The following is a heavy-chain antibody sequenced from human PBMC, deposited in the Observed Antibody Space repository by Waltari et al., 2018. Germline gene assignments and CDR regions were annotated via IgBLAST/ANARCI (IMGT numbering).Heavy chain of an antibody. J-gene: IGHJ4*02. V-gene: IGHV2-70*15. CDR3: ARVPPASYSRASHFFDY. CDR1: GFSLASFGLC. D-gene: IGHD6-13*01. Sequence: QVTLRASGPALVKPTQTLTLTCTVSGFSLASFGLCVSWIRQPPGKALEWLARIDWDDDKNYRTSLKTRLTISKDASKNQVVLTMTNMDPVDTATYYCARVPPASYSRASHFFDYWGQGIQVTVSS. CDR2: IDWDDDK.